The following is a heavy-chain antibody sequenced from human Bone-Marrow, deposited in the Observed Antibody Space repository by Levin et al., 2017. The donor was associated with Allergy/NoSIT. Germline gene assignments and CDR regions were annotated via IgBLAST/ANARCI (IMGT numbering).Heavy chain of an antibody. D-gene: IGHD1-26*01. CDR2: VSADGSTA. J-gene: IGHJ4*02. CDR1: GFTFSDYS. Sequence: PGGSLRLSCAASGFTFSDYSMHWVRQAPGKGLVWVSRVSADGSTAAYADSVKGRFTISRDNAKNTLYLQMNSLRDEDTAMYYCARGYRDYWGQGTLVTVSS. V-gene: IGHV3-74*01. CDR3: ARGYRDY.